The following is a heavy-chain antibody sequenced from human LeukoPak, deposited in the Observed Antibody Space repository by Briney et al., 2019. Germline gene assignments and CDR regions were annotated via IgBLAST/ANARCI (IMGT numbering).Heavy chain of an antibody. Sequence: GGSLRLSCAASGFTFSSYAMSWVRQAPGKGLEWVSAISGSGGSTYYADSVKGRFTISRDNSKNTLYLQMNSLRAEDTAVYYCAKDKSKPTAIYDILTGHPPAVDYWGQGTLVTVSS. CDR3: AKDKSKPTAIYDILTGHPPAVDY. V-gene: IGHV3-23*01. CDR1: GFTFSSYA. J-gene: IGHJ4*02. D-gene: IGHD3-9*01. CDR2: ISGSGGST.